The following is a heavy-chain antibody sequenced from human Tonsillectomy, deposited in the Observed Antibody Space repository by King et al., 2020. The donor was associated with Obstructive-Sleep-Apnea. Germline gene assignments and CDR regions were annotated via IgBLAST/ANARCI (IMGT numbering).Heavy chain of an antibody. CDR1: GGSVSSGSYY. J-gene: IGHJ4*02. V-gene: IGHV4-61*01. Sequence: VQLQESGPGLVKPSETLSLTCTVSGGSVSSGSYYWSWIRQPPGRGLEWIGYVYYSGSTNYNPSLKSRVTISLDTSKNQFSLKLSSVTPADTAVYYCAGERGYDGSGYYYALDYWGQGTLVTVSS. CDR2: VYYSGST. CDR3: AGERGYDGSGYYYALDY. D-gene: IGHD3-22*01.